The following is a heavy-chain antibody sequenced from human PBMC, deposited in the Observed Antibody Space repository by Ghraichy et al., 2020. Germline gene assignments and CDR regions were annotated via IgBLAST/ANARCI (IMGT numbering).Heavy chain of an antibody. J-gene: IGHJ5*02. Sequence: SETLSLTCAVYGGSFSGYYWSWIRQPPGKGLEWIGEINHSGSTNYNPSLKSRLTISVDTSKNQFSLKLSSVTAADTAVYYCATGSGTYYNNWFDPWGQGTLVTVSS. CDR3: ATGSGTYYNNWFDP. V-gene: IGHV4-34*01. CDR2: INHSGST. CDR1: GGSFSGYY. D-gene: IGHD3-10*01.